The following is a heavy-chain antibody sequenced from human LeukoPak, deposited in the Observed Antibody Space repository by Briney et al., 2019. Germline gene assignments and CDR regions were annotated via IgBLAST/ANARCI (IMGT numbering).Heavy chain of an antibody. V-gene: IGHV1-2*02. CDR1: GYTFTSYD. D-gene: IGHD6-13*01. CDR3: ARGFSSSWRSYYYYYMDV. J-gene: IGHJ6*03. CDR2: INPNSGGT. Sequence: ASVKVSCKASGYTFTSYDINWVRQATGQGLEWMGWINPNSGGTNYAQKFQGRVTMTRDTSISTAYMELSRLRSDDTAVYYCARGFSSSWRSYYYYYMDVWGKGTTVTVSS.